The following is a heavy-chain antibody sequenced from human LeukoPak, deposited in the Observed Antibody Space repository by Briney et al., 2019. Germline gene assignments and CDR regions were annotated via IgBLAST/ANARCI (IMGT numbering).Heavy chain of an antibody. CDR3: ARPMYYYDSSGYNDAFDI. J-gene: IGHJ3*02. D-gene: IGHD3-22*01. V-gene: IGHV5-51*01. CDR2: IYPGDSDT. CDR1: GYSFTSYW. Sequence: GESLKISCKGSGYSFTSYWIGWVRQMPGKGLEWMGIIYPGDSDTRYSPSFQGQVTISADKSISTAYLQWSSLKASDTAMYYCARPMYYYDSSGYNDAFDIWGQGTMVTVSS.